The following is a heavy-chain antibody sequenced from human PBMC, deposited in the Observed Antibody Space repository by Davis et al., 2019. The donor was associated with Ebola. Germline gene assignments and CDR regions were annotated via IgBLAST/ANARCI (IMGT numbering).Heavy chain of an antibody. D-gene: IGHD5-12*01. CDR2: INHSGST. V-gene: IGHV4-34*01. Sequence: GSLRLSCAVYGGSFSGYYWSWIRQPPGKGLEWIGEINHSGSTNYNPSLKGRVTISVDTSKNQFSLKLSSVTAADTAVYYCARVKYSGYGHYYYYYGMDVWGQGTTVTVSS. CDR1: GGSFSGYY. J-gene: IGHJ6*02. CDR3: ARVKYSGYGHYYYYYGMDV.